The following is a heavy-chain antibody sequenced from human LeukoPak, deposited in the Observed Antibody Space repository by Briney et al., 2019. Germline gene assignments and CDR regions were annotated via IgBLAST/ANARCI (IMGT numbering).Heavy chain of an antibody. D-gene: IGHD2-2*01. CDR3: ARDTRHRYCPSPSCYRGWFDP. V-gene: IGHV1-69*01. J-gene: IGHJ5*02. CDR2: IIPIFGTA. CDR1: GGTFSSYA. Sequence: GASVKVSCKASGGTFSSYAISWVRQAPGQGLEWMGGIIPIFGTANYAQKFQGRVTITADESTRTAYMELSSLRSEDTAVYYCARDTRHRYCPSPSCYRGWFDPWGQGTLVTVPS.